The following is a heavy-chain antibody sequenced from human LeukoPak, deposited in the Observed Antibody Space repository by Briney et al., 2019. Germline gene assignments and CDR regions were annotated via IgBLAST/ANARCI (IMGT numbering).Heavy chain of an antibody. CDR2: IIPILGIA. V-gene: IGHV1-69*04. CDR3: ARAPMIPGTNLDY. J-gene: IGHJ4*02. Sequence: SVKVSCKASGGTFSSYAISWVRQAPGQGLEWMGRIIPILGIANYAQKFQGRVTITADKSTSTAYMELSSLRSEDTAVYYCARAPMIPGTNLDYWGQGTLVTVSS. CDR1: GGTFSSYA. D-gene: IGHD1-1*01.